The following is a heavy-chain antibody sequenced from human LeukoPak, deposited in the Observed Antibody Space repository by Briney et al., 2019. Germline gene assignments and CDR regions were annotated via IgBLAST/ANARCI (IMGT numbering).Heavy chain of an antibody. Sequence: GALRLSCAASGFTIGPYAMYWVRQGPGGGLEWVSVIKADGSGTFYADSVRGRFTTSRDNSKNSLYLQMNSLTSEGTALYYCATWAFYHNLDVWGQGTTVIVSS. D-gene: IGHD2/OR15-2a*01. J-gene: IGHJ6*02. V-gene: IGHV3-43*02. CDR3: ATWAFYHNLDV. CDR2: IKADGSGT. CDR1: GFTIGPYA.